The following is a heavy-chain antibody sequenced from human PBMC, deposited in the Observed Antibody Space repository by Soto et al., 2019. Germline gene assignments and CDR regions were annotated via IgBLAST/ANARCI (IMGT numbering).Heavy chain of an antibody. J-gene: IGHJ4*02. CDR2: IYYSGST. D-gene: IGHD3-3*01. V-gene: IGHV4-39*01. Sequence: QLQLQESGPGLVKPSETLSLTCTVSGGSISSSSYYWGWIRQPPGKGLEWIGSIYYSGSTYYNPSLKSRVTISVDTSKNQFSLKLSSVTAADTAVYYCARRPPLSYDFWSGPTYFDYWGQGTLVTVSS. CDR3: ARRPPLSYDFWSGPTYFDY. CDR1: GGSISSSSYY.